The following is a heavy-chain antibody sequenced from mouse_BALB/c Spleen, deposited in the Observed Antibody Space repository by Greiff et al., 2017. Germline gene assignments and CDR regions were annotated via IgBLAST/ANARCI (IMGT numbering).Heavy chain of an antibody. J-gene: IGHJ3*01. Sequence: QVQLQQPGAELVRPGASVKLSCKASGYTFTSYWINWVKQRPGQGLEWIGNIYPSDSYTNYNQKFKDKATLTVDKSSSTAYMQLSSPTSEDSAVYYCTRDYYDYAWFAYWGQGTLVTVSA. CDR2: IYPSDSYT. D-gene: IGHD2-4*01. V-gene: IGHV1-69*02. CDR3: TRDYYDYAWFAY. CDR1: GYTFTSYW.